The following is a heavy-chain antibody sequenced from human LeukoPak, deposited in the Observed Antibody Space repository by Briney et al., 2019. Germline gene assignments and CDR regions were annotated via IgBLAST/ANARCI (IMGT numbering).Heavy chain of an antibody. V-gene: IGHV4-31*03. J-gene: IGHJ3*02. CDR3: ARELEGRTKEPDAFDI. CDR1: GLSITRPYY. Sequence: SETLSLTCSVSGLSITRPYYWSWIRQHPGKGLEWIGYIYYSGSTYHNPSLKSRVTISVDTSKNQFSLKLSSVTAADTAVYYCARELEGRTKEPDAFDIWGQGTMVTVSS. CDR2: IYYSGST. D-gene: IGHD1-1*01.